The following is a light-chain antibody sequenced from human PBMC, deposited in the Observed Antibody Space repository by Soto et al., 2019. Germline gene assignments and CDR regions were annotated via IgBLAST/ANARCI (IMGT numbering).Light chain of an antibody. V-gene: IGLV4-69*01. J-gene: IGLJ2*01. CDR3: QTWNTGVV. Sequence: QLVLTQSPSASASLGASVRLTCTLSSGHSTYAIAWHQQQPEKGPRYLMKLHSDGSHTKGDGIPDRFSGSSSGAERYLTISSLQSEDEADYYCQTWNTGVVFGGGTKLTVL. CDR2: LHSDGSH. CDR1: SGHSTYA.